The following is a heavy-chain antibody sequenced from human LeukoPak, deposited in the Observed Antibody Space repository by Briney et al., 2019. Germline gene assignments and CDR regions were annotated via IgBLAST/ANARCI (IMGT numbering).Heavy chain of an antibody. CDR2: IYPGDSDT. CDR3: ARHGYSYGYGPPLDV. Sequence: GESLKISCKGSGYSFTSYWIGWVRQMPGKGLEWMGIIYPGDSDTRYSPSFQGQVTISADKSIGTAYLQWSSLKASDTAMYYCARHGYSYGYGPPLDVWGKGTTVTVSS. J-gene: IGHJ6*04. CDR1: GYSFTSYW. V-gene: IGHV5-51*01. D-gene: IGHD5-18*01.